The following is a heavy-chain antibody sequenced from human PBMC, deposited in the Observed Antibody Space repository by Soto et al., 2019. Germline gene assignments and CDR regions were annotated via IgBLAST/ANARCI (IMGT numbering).Heavy chain of an antibody. Sequence: PSETLSLTCTVSGGSISSSSYYWGWIRQHPGTGLEWIGHISYSGSTYYNTSLKSRVTISVDTSRNQFSLIVNSVTAADTAVYYCARSPIYYESSGYTSGAFDIWGQGTMVTVSS. D-gene: IGHD3-22*01. CDR1: GGSISSSSYY. CDR3: ARSPIYYESSGYTSGAFDI. CDR2: ISYSGST. J-gene: IGHJ3*02. V-gene: IGHV4-31*03.